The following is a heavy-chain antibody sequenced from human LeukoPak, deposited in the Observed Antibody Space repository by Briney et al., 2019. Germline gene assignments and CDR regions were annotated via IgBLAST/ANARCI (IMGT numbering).Heavy chain of an antibody. D-gene: IGHD2-15*01. CDR2: IYTSGST. Sequence: PSETLSLTCTVSGGSISSGSYYWSWIRQPAGKGLEWIGRIYTSGSTNYNPSLKSRVTISVDTSKNQFSLKLSSVTAADTAVYDCARELFRGYNWSDHWGQGTLVTVSS. CDR3: ARELFRGYNWSDH. CDR1: GGSISSGSYY. J-gene: IGHJ5*02. V-gene: IGHV4-61*02.